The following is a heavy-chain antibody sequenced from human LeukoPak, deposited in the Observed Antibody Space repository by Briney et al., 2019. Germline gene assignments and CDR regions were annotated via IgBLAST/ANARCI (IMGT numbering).Heavy chain of an antibody. D-gene: IGHD2-2*01. CDR3: ARAPKGGVPAAISYWFDP. V-gene: IGHV1-69*01. CDR2: ISPIFGTA. CDR1: GGTFSSYA. J-gene: IGHJ5*02. Sequence: SVKVSCKXSGGTFSSYAISWVRQAPGQGLEGMGGISPIFGTANYSQKFQGRVTITADESTSTAYMELSSLRSEDTAVYYCARAPKGGVPAAISYWFDPWGQGTLVTVSS.